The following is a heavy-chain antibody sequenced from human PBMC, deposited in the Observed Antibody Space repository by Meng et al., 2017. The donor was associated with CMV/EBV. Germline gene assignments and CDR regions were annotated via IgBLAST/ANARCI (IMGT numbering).Heavy chain of an antibody. CDR2: INSDGSST. Sequence: ASGFNFSSYWMRWVRQAPGKGLVWVSRINSDGSSTSYADSVKGRFTISRDNAKNTLYLQMNSLRADDTAVYYCASPPGYSSGWYLNWGQGTLVTVSS. J-gene: IGHJ4*02. CDR3: ASPPGYSSGWYLN. V-gene: IGHV3-74*01. D-gene: IGHD6-19*01. CDR1: GFNFSSYW.